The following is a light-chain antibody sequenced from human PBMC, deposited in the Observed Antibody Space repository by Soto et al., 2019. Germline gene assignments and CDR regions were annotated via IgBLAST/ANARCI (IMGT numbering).Light chain of an antibody. V-gene: IGLV2-14*01. J-gene: IGLJ1*01. CDR2: DVS. CDR1: SSDVGGYNY. CDR3: SSYTSSSLDV. Sequence: QCALTQPASVSGSPGQSITISCTGTSSDVGGYNYVSWYQQHPGKAPKLMIYDVSNRPSGVSNRFSGSKSGNTASLTISGLQAEDEADYYCSSYTSSSLDVFGTGTKLPVL.